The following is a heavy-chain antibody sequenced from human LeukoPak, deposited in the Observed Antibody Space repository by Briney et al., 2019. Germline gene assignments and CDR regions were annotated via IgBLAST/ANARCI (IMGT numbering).Heavy chain of an antibody. CDR2: IYPGDSAT. V-gene: IGHV5-51*01. Sequence: GESLKISCKGSGYSFSNYWIGWVRQMPGKGLEWMGFIYPGDSATRYISSFQGQVTISADKSISTAYLQWSSLKASDTAMYYCARQYCRGTNCYTGSSYYLDYWGQGTLVTVSS. J-gene: IGHJ4*02. D-gene: IGHD2-2*02. CDR1: GYSFSNYW. CDR3: ARQYCRGTNCYTGSSYYLDY.